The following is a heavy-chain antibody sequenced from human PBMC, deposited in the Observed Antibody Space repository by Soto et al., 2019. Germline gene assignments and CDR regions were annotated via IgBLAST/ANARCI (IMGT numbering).Heavy chain of an antibody. D-gene: IGHD3-16*02. CDR1: GYTFTSYA. CDR3: ARSRGSYRYTYANWFDP. V-gene: IGHV1-3*01. CDR2: INAGNGNT. J-gene: IGHJ5*02. Sequence: SVKVSCKASGYTFTSYAMHWVRQAPGQRLEWMGWINAGNGNTKYSQKFQGRVTITRDTSASTAYMELSSLRSEDTAVYYCARSRGSYRYTYANWFDPWGQGTLVTVSS.